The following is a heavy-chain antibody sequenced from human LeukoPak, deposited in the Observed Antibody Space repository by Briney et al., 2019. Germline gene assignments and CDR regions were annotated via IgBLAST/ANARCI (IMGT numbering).Heavy chain of an antibody. Sequence: GGSLRLSCAASGFTFSSYAMTWVRQAPGKGLEWVSAISGSGGSTYYAASVKGRFTLSRDNSKNTLYLQMNSLRAEDTAVYYCARDLWLGQRGLFYFEHWGQGIPVTVAS. J-gene: IGHJ4*02. CDR1: GFTFSSYA. D-gene: IGHD5-12*01. V-gene: IGHV3-23*01. CDR3: ARDLWLGQRGLFYFEH. CDR2: ISGSGGST.